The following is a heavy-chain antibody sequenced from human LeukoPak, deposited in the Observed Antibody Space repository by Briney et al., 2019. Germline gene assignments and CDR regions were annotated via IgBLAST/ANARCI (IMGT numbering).Heavy chain of an antibody. J-gene: IGHJ4*02. V-gene: IGHV4-59*11. CDR2: IYYSGST. CDR1: GGSISSHY. D-gene: IGHD6-6*01. CDR3: ARVRGYSSSAQFDY. Sequence: PSETLSLTCTVSGGSISSHYWSWLRQPPGKGLEWIGYIYYSGSTNYNPSLKSRVTISVDTSKNQFSLKLSSVTAADTVVYYCARVRGYSSSAQFDYWGQGTLVTVSS.